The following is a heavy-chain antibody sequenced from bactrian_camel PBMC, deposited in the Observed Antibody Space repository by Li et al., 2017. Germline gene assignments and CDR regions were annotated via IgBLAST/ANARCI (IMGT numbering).Heavy chain of an antibody. V-gene: IGHV3S53*01. CDR1: GYPSSRHC. D-gene: IGHD6*01. Sequence: HVQLVESGGGSVQAGGSLRLSCAHSGYPSSRHCMGWFRQAPGKAREGIASIDRDGSTMYADSVKGRFTISRDNAKNTVYLQINNLKPEDTAVYYCVTAQPVAGDFAYWGQGTQVTVS. CDR2: IDRDGST. J-gene: IGHJ6*01. CDR3: VTAQPVAGDFAY.